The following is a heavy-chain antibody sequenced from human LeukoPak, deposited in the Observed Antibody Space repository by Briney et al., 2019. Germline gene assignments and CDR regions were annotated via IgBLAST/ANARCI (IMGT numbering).Heavy chain of an antibody. CDR3: ARGAAARPDYYYYMDV. D-gene: IGHD6-13*01. Sequence: ASVKVSCKTSGYTFTSYAISWVRQAPGQGLEWMGWMNPNSGNTGYAQKFQGRVTITRNTSISTAYMELSSLRSEDTAVYYCARGAAARPDYYYYMDVWGKGTTVTVSS. CDR2: MNPNSGNT. V-gene: IGHV1-8*01. J-gene: IGHJ6*03. CDR1: GYTFTSYA.